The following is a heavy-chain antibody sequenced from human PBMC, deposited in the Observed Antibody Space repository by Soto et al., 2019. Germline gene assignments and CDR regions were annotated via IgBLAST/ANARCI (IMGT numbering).Heavy chain of an antibody. CDR2: TRNKANSYTT. CDR3: SRDLGS. Sequence: EVHLVESGGGLVQPGGSLRFSCAASGLTFSDHHMDWVRQAPGKGLEWVGRTRNKANSYTTEYAASVKGRFTISRDDSKNSLYLQMNSLKTEDTAVYYCSRDLGSWGQGTLVTVSS. CDR1: GLTFSDHH. V-gene: IGHV3-72*01. J-gene: IGHJ5*02.